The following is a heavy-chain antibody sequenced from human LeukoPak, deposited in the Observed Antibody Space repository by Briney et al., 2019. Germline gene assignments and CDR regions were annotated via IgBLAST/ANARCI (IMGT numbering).Heavy chain of an antibody. J-gene: IGHJ3*01. D-gene: IGHD6-19*01. CDR2: ISFDGSIE. Sequence: GGSLRLSCAASGFTFSSYGMHWVRQTPGKGLEWVALISFDGSIEYYVDSVKGRFTISRDNTKNTLFLQMNSLRPEDTAVYYCAKDSDIAVAGSDDALDVWGQGTMVTVSS. CDR3: AKDSDIAVAGSDDALDV. CDR1: GFTFSSYG. V-gene: IGHV3-30*18.